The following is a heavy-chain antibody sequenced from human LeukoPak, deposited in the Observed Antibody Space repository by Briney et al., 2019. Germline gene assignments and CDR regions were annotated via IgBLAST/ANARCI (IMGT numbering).Heavy chain of an antibody. J-gene: IGHJ4*02. CDR1: GFTFSSYA. V-gene: IGHV3-23*01. D-gene: IGHD3-10*01. CDR2: ISGSDGST. CDR3: AKLNYGRFDY. Sequence: GGSLRLSCAASGFTFSSYAMSWVRQAPGKGLEWASTISGSDGSTYYADSVKGRFTISRDNSKNTLYLQINSLRAEDTAVYYCAKLNYGRFDYWGQGTLVTVSS.